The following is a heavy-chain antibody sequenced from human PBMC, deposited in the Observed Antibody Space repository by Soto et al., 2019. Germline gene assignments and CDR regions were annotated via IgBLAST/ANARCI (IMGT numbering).Heavy chain of an antibody. V-gene: IGHV3-9*01. J-gene: IGHJ3*02. CDR1: GFTFDDYA. CDR3: AKDKDSGFLEWLFAFDI. Sequence: GGSLRLSCAASGFTFDDYAMHWVRQAPGKGLEWVSGISWNSGSIGYADSVKGRFTISRDNAKNSLYLQMNSLRAEDTALYYCAKDKDSGFLEWLFAFDIWGQGTMVT. D-gene: IGHD3-3*01. CDR2: ISWNSGSI.